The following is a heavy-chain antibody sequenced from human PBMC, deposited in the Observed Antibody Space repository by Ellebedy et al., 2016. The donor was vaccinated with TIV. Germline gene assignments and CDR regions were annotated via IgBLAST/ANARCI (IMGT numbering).Heavy chain of an antibody. J-gene: IGHJ4*02. CDR2: IRSKANSYAT. CDR1: GFTFSGSA. CDR3: TRHGMYSRSWDGY. V-gene: IGHV3-73*01. D-gene: IGHD6-13*01. Sequence: GESLKISCAASGFTFSGSAMHWVRQASGNGLEWVGRIRSKANSYATAYAASVKGRFTIYRDDSKNTAYLQMNSLKTEDTAVYYCTRHGMYSRSWDGYWGQGTLVTVSS.